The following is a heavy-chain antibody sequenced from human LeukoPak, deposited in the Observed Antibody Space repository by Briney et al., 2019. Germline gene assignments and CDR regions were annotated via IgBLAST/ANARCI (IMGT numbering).Heavy chain of an antibody. D-gene: IGHD4-17*01. V-gene: IGHV3-64D*06. CDR2: ITSNGGST. Sequence: GGSLRLSCSASGFIFRNYAMHWVRQAPGEGLEYVSAITSNGGSTYYADSVKGRFTVSRDNSKNTVFLQMNSLKVEDTAVYYCVNLLGDHGDYNGEVDIWGQGTMVIVSS. J-gene: IGHJ3*02. CDR3: VNLLGDHGDYNGEVDI. CDR1: GFIFRNYA.